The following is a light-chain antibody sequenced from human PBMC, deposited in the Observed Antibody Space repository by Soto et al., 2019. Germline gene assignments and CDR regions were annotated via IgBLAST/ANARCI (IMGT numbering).Light chain of an antibody. CDR2: AAS. J-gene: IGKJ3*01. Sequence: DIQMTQAPSSRSASVGDRVSITCRASQSISSYLNWYQQKPGKAPKLLIYAASSLQSGVPSRFSGSGSGTDLSLTISSLQPEDFATYYCQQRYSTPLFGPGTKVDIK. CDR1: QSISSY. CDR3: QQRYSTPL. V-gene: IGKV1-39*01.